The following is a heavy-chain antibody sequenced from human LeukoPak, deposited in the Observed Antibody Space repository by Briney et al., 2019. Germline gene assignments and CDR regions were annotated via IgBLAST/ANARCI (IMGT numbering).Heavy chain of an antibody. J-gene: IGHJ4*02. V-gene: IGHV3-30*18. D-gene: IGHD5-12*01. Sequence: GGSLRLSCAASGFTFSSYGMHWVRQAPGKGLEWVADISYDGSNKYYADSVKGRFTISRDNSKNTLYLQMNSLRAEDTAVYYCAKDLGVVATMNFDYWGQGTLVTVSS. CDR3: AKDLGVVATMNFDY. CDR2: ISYDGSNK. CDR1: GFTFSSYG.